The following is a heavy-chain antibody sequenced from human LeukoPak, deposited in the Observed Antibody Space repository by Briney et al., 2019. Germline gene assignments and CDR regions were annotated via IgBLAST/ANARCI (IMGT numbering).Heavy chain of an antibody. CDR1: GGSISSYY. CDR3: ARHSSQESGSYYDPLGY. Sequence: SETLSLTCTVSGGSISSYYWSWIRQPAGKGVEWIGRIYTSGSTNYNASLKSRVSMSVDTSKNQFSLKLSSVTAADTAAYYCARHSSQESGSYYDPLGYWGQGTLVTVSS. V-gene: IGHV4-4*07. J-gene: IGHJ4*02. CDR2: IYTSGST. D-gene: IGHD3-10*01.